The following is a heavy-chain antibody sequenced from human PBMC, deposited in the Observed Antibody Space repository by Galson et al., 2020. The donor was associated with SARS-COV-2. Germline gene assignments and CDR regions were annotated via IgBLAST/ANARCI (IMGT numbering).Heavy chain of an antibody. J-gene: IGHJ6*02. CDR3: ARGRYSSSWYGPYYGMDV. CDR2: INHSGST. V-gene: IGHV4-34*01. CDR1: GGSFSGYY. Sequence: SQASETLSLTCAVYGGSFSGYYCSWIRQPPGKGLEWIGEINHSGSTNYNPSLKSRVTISVDTSKNQFSLKLSSVTAADTAVYYCARGRYSSSWYGPYYGMDVWGQGTTVTVSS. D-gene: IGHD6-13*01.